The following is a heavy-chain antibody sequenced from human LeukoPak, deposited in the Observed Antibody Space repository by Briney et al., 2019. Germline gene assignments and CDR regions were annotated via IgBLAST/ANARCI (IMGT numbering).Heavy chain of an antibody. V-gene: IGHV1-24*01. CDR1: GYTLTELS. J-gene: IGHJ4*02. D-gene: IGHD5-12*01. CDR2: FDPEDGET. Sequence: ASVKVSCKVSGYTLTELSMHWVRQAPGTGLEWMGGFDPEDGETIYAQKFQGRVTMTEDTSTDTAYMELSSLRSEDTAVYYCATDLMGGGYSGYDLIDYWGQATLVTVSS. CDR3: ATDLMGGGYSGYDLIDY.